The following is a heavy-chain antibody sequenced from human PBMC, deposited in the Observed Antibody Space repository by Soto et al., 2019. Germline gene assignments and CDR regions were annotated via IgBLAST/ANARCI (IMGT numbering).Heavy chain of an antibody. Sequence: EVQLLESGGGLVQPGGSLRLSCAASGFTFSSYAMSWVRQAPGKGLEWVSAISGSGGSTYYADSVKGRFTISRDNSKNTLYLQMNSLRAEDTAVYYCARPSGIAARPGEGYFDYWGQGTLVTVSS. V-gene: IGHV3-23*01. CDR2: ISGSGGST. CDR1: GFTFSSYA. J-gene: IGHJ4*02. CDR3: ARPSGIAARPGEGYFDY. D-gene: IGHD6-6*01.